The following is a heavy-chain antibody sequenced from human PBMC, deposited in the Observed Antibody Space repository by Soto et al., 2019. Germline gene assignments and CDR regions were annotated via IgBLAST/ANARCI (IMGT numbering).Heavy chain of an antibody. V-gene: IGHV3-23*01. J-gene: IGHJ4*02. Sequence: PVGSLRLSCAASGFTFINDAMSCGRQSPGKGLEWGSAISGRGGWTYYADSVKGRFTIPRDNSKHPLYLKMSRLRAEDTVVSYCAKDRASSWEGPSWGPGTLVTVSS. CDR3: AKDRASSWEGPS. D-gene: IGHD6-13*01. CDR2: ISGRGGWT. CDR1: GFTFINDA.